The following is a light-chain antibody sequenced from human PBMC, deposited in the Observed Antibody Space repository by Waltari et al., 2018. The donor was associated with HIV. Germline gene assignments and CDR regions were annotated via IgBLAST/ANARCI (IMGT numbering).Light chain of an antibody. CDR2: DVT. CDR3: NSYAGSSKSYV. V-gene: IGLV2-8*01. J-gene: IGLJ1*01. Sequence: QSALTQPPSASGSPGHSVTISCTGTTSDIGGYNYVSWYQQHPGEAPRLIIYDVTKRPSGVPDCFSGSKSGNTASLTVSGLQAEDEAEYYCNSYAGSSKSYVFGTGTKVTVL. CDR1: TSDIGGYNY.